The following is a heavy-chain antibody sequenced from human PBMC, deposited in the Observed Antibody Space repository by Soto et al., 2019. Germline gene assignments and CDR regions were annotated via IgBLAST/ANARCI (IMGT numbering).Heavy chain of an antibody. V-gene: IGHV3-33*01. J-gene: IGHJ5*02. CDR3: ARTYYDFWSGYYRNWFDP. CDR1: GFTFSSYG. CDR2: IWYDGSNK. Sequence: QVQLVESGGGVVQPGRSLRLSCAASGFTFSSYGMHWVRQAPGKGLEWVAGIWYDGSNKYYADSVKGRFTISRDNSKNTLYLQMNSLRAEDTAVYYCARTYYDFWSGYYRNWFDPWGQGTLVTVSS. D-gene: IGHD3-3*01.